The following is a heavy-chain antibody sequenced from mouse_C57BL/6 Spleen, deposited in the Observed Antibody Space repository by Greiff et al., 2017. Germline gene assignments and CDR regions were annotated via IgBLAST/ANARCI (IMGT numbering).Heavy chain of an antibody. V-gene: IGHV1-55*01. CDR1: GYTFTSYW. D-gene: IGHD2-3*01. Sequence: QVQLQQPGAELVKPGASVKMSCKASGYTFTSYWLTWVKQRPGQGLEWIGDIYPGSGSTNYNEKFKSKATLTVDTSSSTAYMQLSSLTSEDSAVYYCARRGDGHYRFAYWGQGTLVTVSA. CDR2: IYPGSGST. CDR3: ARRGDGHYRFAY. J-gene: IGHJ3*01.